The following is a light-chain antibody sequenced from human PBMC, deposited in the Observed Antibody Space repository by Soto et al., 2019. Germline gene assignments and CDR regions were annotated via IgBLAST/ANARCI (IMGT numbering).Light chain of an antibody. CDR1: QGIDPY. CDR2: AAS. V-gene: IGKV1-27*01. CDR3: QKYTSAPLP. J-gene: IGKJ4*01. Sequence: DVQMTQSPSSLSASVGDRVTITCRASQGIDPYLAWFQQKPGKVPKLLLYAASTLQSGVPSRFSGSGSGTDFTLTISSLHPEDVATYYCQKYTSAPLPFGGGTKVEIK.